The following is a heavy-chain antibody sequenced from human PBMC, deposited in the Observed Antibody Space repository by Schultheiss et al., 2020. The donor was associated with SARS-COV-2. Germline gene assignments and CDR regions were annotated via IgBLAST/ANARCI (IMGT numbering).Heavy chain of an antibody. Sequence: GESLKISCAASGFTFSSYAMHWVRQAPGKGLEWVAVISYDGSNKYYADSVKGRFTISRDNSKNTLYLQMNSLRAEDTAVYYCARDFDSSSWYWFDPWGQGTLVTVSS. CDR1: GFTFSSYA. J-gene: IGHJ5*02. D-gene: IGHD6-13*01. V-gene: IGHV3-30-3*01. CDR2: ISYDGSNK. CDR3: ARDFDSSSWYWFDP.